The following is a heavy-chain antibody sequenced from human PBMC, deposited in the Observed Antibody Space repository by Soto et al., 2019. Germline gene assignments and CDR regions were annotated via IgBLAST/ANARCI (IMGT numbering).Heavy chain of an antibody. V-gene: IGHV1-69*01. CDR3: ARGAAGAARPSYNWFDP. CDR1: GGTFSSYA. Sequence: QVQLVQSGAEVKKPGSSVKVSCKASGGTFSSYAISWVRQAPGQGLEWMGGIIPIFGTANYAQKFQGRVTITADESTSKVYMELSSLRSEDTAVYYCARGAAGAARPSYNWFDPWGQGTLVTVSS. CDR2: IIPIFGTA. D-gene: IGHD6-6*01. J-gene: IGHJ5*02.